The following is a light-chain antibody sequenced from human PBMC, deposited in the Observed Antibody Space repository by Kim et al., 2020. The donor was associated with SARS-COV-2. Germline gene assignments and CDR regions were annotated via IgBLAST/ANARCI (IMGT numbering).Light chain of an antibody. V-gene: IGLV1-47*01. CDR1: SSNIGSNY. CDR2: RNN. Sequence: ELTQPPSASGTPGQRVTISCSGSSSNIGSNYVYWYQQLPGTAPKLLIYRNNQRPSGVPARFSGSKSGTSASLAISGLRSEDEADYYCAAWDDSLSGHVVFGGGTKLTVL. CDR3: AAWDDSLSGHVV. J-gene: IGLJ2*01.